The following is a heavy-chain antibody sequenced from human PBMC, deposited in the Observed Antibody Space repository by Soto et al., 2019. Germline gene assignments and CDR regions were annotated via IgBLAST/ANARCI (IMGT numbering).Heavy chain of an antibody. CDR1: GGSISSGGYY. CDR2: IYYSGST. Sequence: QVQLQESGPGLVKPSQTLSLTCTVSGGSISSGGYYWSWIRQHPGKGLEWIGYIYYSGSTYYNPSLKSRVTILVDTSKNQFSLKLSSVTAADTAVYYCATLRNSSSWSNWFDPWGQGTLVTVSS. J-gene: IGHJ5*02. CDR3: ATLRNSSSWSNWFDP. V-gene: IGHV4-31*03. D-gene: IGHD6-13*01.